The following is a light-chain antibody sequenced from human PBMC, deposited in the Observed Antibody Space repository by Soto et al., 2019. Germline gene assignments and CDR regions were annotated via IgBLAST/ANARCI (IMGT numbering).Light chain of an antibody. CDR1: QDIRNT. V-gene: IGKV1-5*03. Sequence: IQMTQSPSSLSASVGDRVAISCRASQDIRNTLAWYQQKSGKAPKLLIYEASSLGSGVPSGFSGSGSGTEFTLTISSLQPDDFATYYCQQYNSYSETFGQGTKVDI. J-gene: IGKJ1*01. CDR3: QQYNSYSET. CDR2: EAS.